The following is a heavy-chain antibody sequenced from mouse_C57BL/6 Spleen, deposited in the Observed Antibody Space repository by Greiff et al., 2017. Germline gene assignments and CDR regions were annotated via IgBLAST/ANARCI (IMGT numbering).Heavy chain of an antibody. V-gene: IGHV1-52*01. J-gene: IGHJ4*01. D-gene: IGHD2-4*01. Sequence: QVQLQQPGAELVRPGSSVKLSCKASGYTFTSYWMHWVKQRPIQGLEWIGNIDPSDSETHYNQKFKDKATLTVDKSSSTAYMQLSSLTSEDSAVYYCARGNDSLYAMDYWGQGTSVTVSS. CDR3: ARGNDSLYAMDY. CDR2: IDPSDSET. CDR1: GYTFTSYW.